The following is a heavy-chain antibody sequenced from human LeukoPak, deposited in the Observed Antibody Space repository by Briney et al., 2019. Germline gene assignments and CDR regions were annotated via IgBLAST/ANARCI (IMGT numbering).Heavy chain of an antibody. D-gene: IGHD3-22*01. CDR3: AKDYYYDSSGYSN. V-gene: IGHV3-23*01. CDR1: GFTFSSYA. J-gene: IGHJ4*02. Sequence: QSGGSLRLSCAASGFTFSSYAMSWVRQAPGKGLEWVSAISGSGGSTYYADSVKGRFTISRDNSKNTLYLQMNSLRAEDTAVYYCAKDYYYDSSGYSNWGQGTLVTVSS. CDR2: ISGSGGST.